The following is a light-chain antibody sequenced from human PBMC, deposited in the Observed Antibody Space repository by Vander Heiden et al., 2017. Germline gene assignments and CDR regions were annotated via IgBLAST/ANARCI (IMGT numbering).Light chain of an antibody. V-gene: IGKV3-11*01. CDR3: QQRSNWPPT. CDR2: DAS. J-gene: IGKJ2*01. CDR1: QRVSSY. Sequence: EIVLTQSPATLSLYPGERATISCRASQRVSSYLAWYQQKPGQAPRLLIYDASNRATGIPARFSGSGSGKDFTLTISSLEPEDFAVYYCQQRSNWPPTFGQGTKLEIK.